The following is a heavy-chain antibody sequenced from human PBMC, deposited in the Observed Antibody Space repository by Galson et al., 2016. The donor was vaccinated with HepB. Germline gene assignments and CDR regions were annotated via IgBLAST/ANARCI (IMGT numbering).Heavy chain of an antibody. CDR1: GVSISRGDYY. CDR3: ARVGRMLHLPMGLDV. D-gene: IGHD2-2*01. J-gene: IGHJ6*01. V-gene: IGHV4-31*03. Sequence: LTCTVSGVSISRGDYYWSWIRQHPGKGLEWIGNIYNNGNTHYNPSLKSRLTISEDTSKNQFSLKLNSVTAADTAVYYCARVGRMLHLPMGLDVWGPGTTVTVSS. CDR2: IYNNGNT.